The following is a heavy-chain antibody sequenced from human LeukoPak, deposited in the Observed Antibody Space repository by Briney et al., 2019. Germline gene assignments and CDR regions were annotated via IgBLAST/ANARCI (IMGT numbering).Heavy chain of an antibody. D-gene: IGHD3-10*01. V-gene: IGHV1-8*01. CDR2: MNPNSGNT. Sequence: ASVKVSCKASGYTFTSYDINWVPRATGQGLEWMGWMNPNSGNTGYAQKFQGRVTMTRNTSISTAYMELSSLRSEDTAVYYCARGPPGGWFGELSYDYWGQGTLVTVSS. CDR3: ARGPPGGWFGELSYDY. CDR1: GYTFTSYD. J-gene: IGHJ4*02.